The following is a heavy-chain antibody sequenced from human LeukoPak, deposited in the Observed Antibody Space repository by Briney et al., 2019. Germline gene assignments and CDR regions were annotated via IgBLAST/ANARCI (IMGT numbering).Heavy chain of an antibody. V-gene: IGHV3-23*01. CDR2: ISGSGGST. CDR3: ATTMGGSWYDYYYYGMDV. J-gene: IGHJ6*02. CDR1: GFTFSSYA. Sequence: GGSLRLSCAASGFTFSSYAMSWVRQAPGKGLEWVSAISGSGGSTYYADSVKGRFTISRDNSKNTLYLQMNSLRAEDTAVYYCATTMGGSWYDYYYYGMDVWGQGTTVTVSS. D-gene: IGHD6-13*01.